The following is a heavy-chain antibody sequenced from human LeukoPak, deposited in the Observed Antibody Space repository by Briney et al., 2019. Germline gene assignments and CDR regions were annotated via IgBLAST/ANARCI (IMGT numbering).Heavy chain of an antibody. CDR2: ISGSGGST. J-gene: IGHJ4*02. CDR3: ASTYSSGCYANDY. V-gene: IGHV3-23*01. CDR1: GFTFSGYV. D-gene: IGHD6-19*01. Sequence: GGSLRLSCAASGFTFSGYVMSWVRQAPGKGLEWASAISGSGGSTYYADSLKGRFTISRDNSKNTLYLQVNSLRAEDTAVYYCASTYSSGCYANDYWGQGTLVTVSS.